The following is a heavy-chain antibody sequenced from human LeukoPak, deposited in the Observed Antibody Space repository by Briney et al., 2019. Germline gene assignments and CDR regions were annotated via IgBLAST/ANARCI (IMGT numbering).Heavy chain of an antibody. J-gene: IGHJ6*02. CDR3: AGYSCTNGVCYSPSYYSLDV. D-gene: IGHD2-8*01. CDR1: GGSISSTSYN. Sequence: SETLSLTCTVSGGSISSTSYNWGWIRQPPGKGLEWIGSIYYSGNTYYNPSLKRRGTISVDTSKNQFSLKLNSVTVSDTAVYYCAGYSCTNGVCYSPSYYSLDVWGQGTTVSVSS. V-gene: IGHV4-39*01. CDR2: IYYSGNT.